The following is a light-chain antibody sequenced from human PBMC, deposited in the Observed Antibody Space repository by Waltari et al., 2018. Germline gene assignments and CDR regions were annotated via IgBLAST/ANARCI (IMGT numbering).Light chain of an antibody. CDR3: AAWDDSLSVVV. CDR1: SSNIGSNY. Sequence: QSVLTPPPSASGTPGPSVTISCSGSSSNIGSNYVYWYQQLPGPAPKLLIYRNNQRPSGVPDRVSGSKSGTSASLAISGLRSEDEADDYCAAWDDSLSVVVFGGGTKLTVL. CDR2: RNN. J-gene: IGLJ2*01. V-gene: IGLV1-47*01.